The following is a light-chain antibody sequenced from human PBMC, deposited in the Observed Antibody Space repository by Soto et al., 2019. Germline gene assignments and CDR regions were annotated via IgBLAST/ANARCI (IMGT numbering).Light chain of an antibody. CDR1: QSIGTD. CDR2: GAS. J-gene: IGKJ1*01. CDR3: QQTYSTPWT. V-gene: IGKV1-39*01. Sequence: DIQMTQSPSSLSASMGDRVSITCRASQSIGTDLNWYQQKPGKAPKLLIYGASTLQGGVPSRFSGSVSGTEFTRTVSRLQPGDLATYFCQQTYSTPWTFGQGTKVDI.